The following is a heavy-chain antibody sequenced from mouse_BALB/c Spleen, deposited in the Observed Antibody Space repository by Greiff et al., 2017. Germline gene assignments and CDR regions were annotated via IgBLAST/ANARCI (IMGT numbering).Heavy chain of an antibody. J-gene: IGHJ2*01. CDR2: INPGSGGT. Sequence: VQLQQSGAELVRPGTSVKVSCKASGYAFTNYLIEWVKQRPGQGLEWIGVINPGSGGTNYNEKFKGKATLTADKSSSTAYMQLSSLTSDDSAVYFCARFGYEGGDYWGQGTTLTVSS. V-gene: IGHV1-54*01. CDR1: GYAFTNYL. D-gene: IGHD2-2*01. CDR3: ARFGYEGGDY.